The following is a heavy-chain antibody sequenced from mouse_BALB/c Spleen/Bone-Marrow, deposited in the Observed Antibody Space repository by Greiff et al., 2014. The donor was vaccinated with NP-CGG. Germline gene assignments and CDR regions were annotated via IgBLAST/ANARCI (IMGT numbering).Heavy chain of an antibody. J-gene: IGHJ4*01. V-gene: IGHV1-18*01. CDR2: INPYNGGT. CDR3: ARDYDYGSYAMDY. CDR1: GYSFTGYS. D-gene: IGHD2-4*01. Sequence: VQLQQSGPELVKPGASMKISCKASGYSFTGYSMNWVKQSHGKNLEWIGLINPYNGGTSYNQKFKGKATTTVDKSSSTAYMELLSLTSEDSAVYYCARDYDYGSYAMDYWGQGTSVTVSS.